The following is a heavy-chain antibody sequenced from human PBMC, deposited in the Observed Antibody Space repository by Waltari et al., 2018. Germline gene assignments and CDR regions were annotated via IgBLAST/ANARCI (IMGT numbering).Heavy chain of an antibody. J-gene: IGHJ4*02. V-gene: IGHV4-39*07. CDR3: ATQVYGDYIYYFDY. Sequence: QLQLQESGPGLVKPSETLSLTCTVSGGSISSSSYYWGWIRQPPGKGLEWIGSIYYSGSTYYNPSLKSRVTISVDTSKNQFSLKLSSVTAADTAVYYCATQVYGDYIYYFDYWGQGTLVTVSS. CDR1: GGSISSSSYY. D-gene: IGHD4-17*01. CDR2: IYYSGST.